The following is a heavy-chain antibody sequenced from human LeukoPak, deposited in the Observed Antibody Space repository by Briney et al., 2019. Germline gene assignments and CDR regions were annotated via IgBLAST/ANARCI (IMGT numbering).Heavy chain of an antibody. CDR2: ISGSGGST. J-gene: IGHJ4*02. V-gene: IGHV3-23*01. CDR3: AKSDVTMVRGVKGVRGPFDY. CDR1: GFTFSNYA. Sequence: GGSLRLSCAASGFTFSNYAMSWVRQAQGNELEWVSAISGSGGSTSYADSGKGRFAISRDNAKNTLYLQINSLRAEDTAVYYCAKSDVTMVRGVKGVRGPFDYWGQGTLVTVSS. D-gene: IGHD3-10*01.